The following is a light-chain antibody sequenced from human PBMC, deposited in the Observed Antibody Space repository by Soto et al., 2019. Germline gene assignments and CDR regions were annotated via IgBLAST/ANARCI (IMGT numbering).Light chain of an antibody. CDR1: QSVSSN. CDR2: GAS. CDR3: QQLNSYPRT. J-gene: IGKJ3*01. Sequence: EIVMTQSPATLSVSPGERATLSCRASQSVSSNLAWYQQKPGQAPRLLIYGASTRATGIPSRFSGSGSGTEFTLTISSLPPEDFATYYCQQLNSYPRTFGPGTKVDIX. V-gene: IGKV3-15*01.